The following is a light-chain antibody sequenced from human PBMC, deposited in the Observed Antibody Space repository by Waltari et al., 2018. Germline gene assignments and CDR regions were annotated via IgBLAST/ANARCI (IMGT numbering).Light chain of an antibody. Sequence: QLVLTQSPSASASLGASVKLTCTLSSAHSSYTIPWPQQQPERGLRFLMKLDNDGSHIKGDGIPDRFSGSSSGAERYLTISSLQPEDEADYYCQTWDTAIQMFGEGTKLTVL. J-gene: IGLJ3*02. CDR3: QTWDTAIQM. CDR1: SAHSSYT. CDR2: LDNDGSH. V-gene: IGLV4-69*02.